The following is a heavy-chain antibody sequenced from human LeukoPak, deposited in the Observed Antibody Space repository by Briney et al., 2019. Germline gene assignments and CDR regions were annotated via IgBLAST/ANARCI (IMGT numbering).Heavy chain of an antibody. CDR1: GGSISSSNW. D-gene: IGHD3-22*01. CDR3: ARRPTRRAYYYDSSAYYYVAAFDI. CDR2: IYHSGST. V-gene: IGHV4-4*02. Sequence: PSETLSLTCAVSGGSISSSNWWSWVRQPPGKGLEWIGEIYHSGSTNYNPSLMSRVTISVGTSKNQFSLKLSSVTAADSAVYYCARRPTRRAYYYDSSAYYYVAAFDIWGQGTMVTVSS. J-gene: IGHJ3*02.